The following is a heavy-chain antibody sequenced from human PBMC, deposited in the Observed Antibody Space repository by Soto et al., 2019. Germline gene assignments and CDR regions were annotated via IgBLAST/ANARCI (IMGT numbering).Heavy chain of an antibody. V-gene: IGHV2-26*01. Sequence: QVTLKESGPVLVKPTETLTLTCTVSGFSLSNARMGVSWIRQPPGKALEWLAHIFSNDEKSYSTSLKSRLTISKDTSKSQVVLTMTNMDPVDTATYYCARIRSDFWSGRTPYYYYYYMDVWGKGTTVTVSS. CDR3: ARIRSDFWSGRTPYYYYYYMDV. CDR2: IFSNDEK. CDR1: GFSLSNARMG. D-gene: IGHD3-3*01. J-gene: IGHJ6*03.